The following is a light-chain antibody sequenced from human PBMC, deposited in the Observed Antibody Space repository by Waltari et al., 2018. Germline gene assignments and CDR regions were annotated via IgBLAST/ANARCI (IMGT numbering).Light chain of an antibody. CDR1: QSISSY. CDR2: AAS. J-gene: IGKJ2*02. Sequence: DIQMTQSPSSLSASVGDRVTITCRASQSISSYLNWYQQKPGKAPKLLIYAASSLQSGVPSRFSGSGSVTDFTLTISSLQPEDFATYYCQQSYSTPRWTFGQGTKLEIK. CDR3: QQSYSTPRWT. V-gene: IGKV1-39*01.